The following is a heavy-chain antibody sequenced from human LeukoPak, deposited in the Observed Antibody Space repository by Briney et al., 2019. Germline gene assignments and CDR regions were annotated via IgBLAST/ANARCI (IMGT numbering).Heavy chain of an antibody. CDR1: GFAFNTYA. CDR3: ARVFSLSADYFDY. J-gene: IGHJ4*02. D-gene: IGHD3-9*01. CDR2: ISVSGSST. V-gene: IGHV3-23*01. Sequence: GGSLRLSCAASGFAFNTYAMCWVRQAPGKGRQWVSPISVSGSSTYSADSVRGRFTISRDNSKNTLYLQMDSLRVADTAVYYRARVFSLSADYFDYWGQGSLVTVSS.